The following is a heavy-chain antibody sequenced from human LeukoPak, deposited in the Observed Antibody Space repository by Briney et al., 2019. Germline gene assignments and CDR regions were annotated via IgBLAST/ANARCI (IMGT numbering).Heavy chain of an antibody. CDR3: TREAPRTLYFDY. D-gene: IGHD3-16*01. V-gene: IGHV1-46*01. CDR2: IYPHSDTT. Sequence: ASVKVSCKASGYTFTSYAMNWVRQAPGQGLEYMGVIYPHSDTTSYAQKFQGRVTMTRDTSTSTVYMELSSLRSEDTAVFFCTREAPRTLYFDYWGQGTLVTVSS. J-gene: IGHJ4*02. CDR1: GYTFTSYA.